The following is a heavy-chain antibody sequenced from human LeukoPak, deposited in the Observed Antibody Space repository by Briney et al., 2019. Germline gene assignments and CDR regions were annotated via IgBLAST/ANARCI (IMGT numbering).Heavy chain of an antibody. V-gene: IGHV1-2*02. CDR3: ARDYYDNSGFGAFDI. Sequence: ASVKVSCKASGYTFTGYYMHWVRQAPGQGLEWMGLINPNSGGTKYAQNFQGRVTMTRDTSIRTVYMELSRLRSDDTAVYYCARDYYDNSGFGAFDIWGQGTMVTVSS. CDR2: INPNSGGT. J-gene: IGHJ3*02. D-gene: IGHD3-22*01. CDR1: GYTFTGYY.